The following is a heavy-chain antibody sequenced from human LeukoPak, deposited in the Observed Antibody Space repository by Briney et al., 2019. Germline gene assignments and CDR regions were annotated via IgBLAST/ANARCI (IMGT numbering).Heavy chain of an antibody. CDR2: ISGSGGST. D-gene: IGHD1-1*01. V-gene: IGHV3-23*01. Sequence: GGSVTLSCAASGFTFSSYAMSWVRQAPGKGLEWVSTISGSGGSTYYADSVKGRFTISRDNSKNTLYLQMNSLRAEDTAIYYCAKVGTGTTSVWFDPWVQGTPGTVAS. CDR1: GFTFSSYA. J-gene: IGHJ5*02. CDR3: AKVGTGTTSVWFDP.